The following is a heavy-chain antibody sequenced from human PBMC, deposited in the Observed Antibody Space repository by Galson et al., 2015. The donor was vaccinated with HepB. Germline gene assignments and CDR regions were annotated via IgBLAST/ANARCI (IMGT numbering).Heavy chain of an antibody. CDR1: GGTFSSYA. CDR2: IIPIFGTA. V-gene: IGHV1-69*06. J-gene: IGHJ3*02. CDR3: ARAERSGRGAFDI. D-gene: IGHD2-15*01. Sequence: SVKVSCKASGGTFSSYAISWVRQAPGQGLEWMGGIIPIFGTANYAQKFQGRVTITADKSTSTAYMELSSLRSEDTAVYYCARAERSGRGAFDIWSQGTMVTVSS.